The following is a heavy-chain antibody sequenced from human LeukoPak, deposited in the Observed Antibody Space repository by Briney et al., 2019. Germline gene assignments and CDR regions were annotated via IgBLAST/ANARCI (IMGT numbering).Heavy chain of an antibody. V-gene: IGHV1-2*02. CDR3: ARVYYDFWSGLWDNWFDP. CDR1: GYTFTGYY. D-gene: IGHD3-3*01. Sequence: GASVKVSCKASGYTFTGYYMHWVRQAPGQGLEWMGWINPNSGGTNYAQKFQGRVTMTRDTSISTAYMELSRLRSDDTAVYYCARVYYDFWSGLWDNWFDPWGQGTLVTVSS. J-gene: IGHJ5*02. CDR2: INPNSGGT.